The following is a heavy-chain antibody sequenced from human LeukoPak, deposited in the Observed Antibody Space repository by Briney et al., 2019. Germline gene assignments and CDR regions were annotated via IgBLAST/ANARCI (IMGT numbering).Heavy chain of an antibody. V-gene: IGHV4-34*01. CDR1: GGSFSGYY. D-gene: IGHD1-7*01. CDR3: ARSRRYNWNYRQQYFDY. CDR2: INHSGST. J-gene: IGHJ4*02. Sequence: ASETLSLTCAVYGGSFSGYYWSWIRQPPGKGPEWIGEINHSGSTNYNPSLKSRVTISVDTSKNQFSLKLSSVTAADTAVYYCARSRRYNWNYRQQYFDYWGQGTLVTVSS.